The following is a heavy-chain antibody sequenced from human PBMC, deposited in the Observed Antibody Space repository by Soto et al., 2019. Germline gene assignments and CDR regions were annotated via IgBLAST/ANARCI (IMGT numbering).Heavy chain of an antibody. V-gene: IGHV3-74*01. CDR3: ARGDGARYDGNGYLGRH. CDR1: GFTFSSYW. J-gene: IGHJ4*02. CDR2: IKSDGSGT. Sequence: EVQLVESGGGLVQPGESLTLSCAASGFTFSSYWMHWVRQAPGKGLVWVSRIKSDGSGTYYADSVKGRLTISRDNAKNPLYLQMNSLRVEDTAVYFFARGDGARYDGNGYLGRHWGQGTLVTVSS. D-gene: IGHD3-22*01.